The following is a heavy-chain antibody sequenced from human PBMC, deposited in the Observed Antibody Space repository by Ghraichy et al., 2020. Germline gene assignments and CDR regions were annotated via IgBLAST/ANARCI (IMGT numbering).Heavy chain of an antibody. CDR3: ATLNTAAFEF. CDR2: IYYSGTT. Sequence: SETLSLTCTVSGVSVSSALFYWSWVRQPPGRGLESFAYIYYSGTTNYSPSLKSRVTISVDTSKNQVSLKLNSVTTSDTAVYYCATLNTAAFEFWGQGTMVTVYS. CDR1: GVSVSSALFY. J-gene: IGHJ3*01. V-gene: IGHV4-61*01.